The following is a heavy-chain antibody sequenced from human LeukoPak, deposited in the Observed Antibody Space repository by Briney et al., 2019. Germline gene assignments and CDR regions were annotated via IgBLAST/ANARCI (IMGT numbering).Heavy chain of an antibody. CDR3: AREIAARPDIWFDP. CDR1: GFTFSSYW. Sequence: GGSLRLSCAASGFTFSSYWMHWVRQAPGKGLVWVSRINSDGSSTSYADSVKGRFTISRDNAKNTLYLQMNSLRAEDTAVYYYAREIAARPDIWFDPWGQGTLVTVSS. CDR2: INSDGSST. J-gene: IGHJ5*02. D-gene: IGHD6-6*01. V-gene: IGHV3-74*01.